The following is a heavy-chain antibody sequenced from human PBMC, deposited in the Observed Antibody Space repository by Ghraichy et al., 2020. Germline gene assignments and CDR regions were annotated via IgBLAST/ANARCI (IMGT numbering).Heavy chain of an antibody. Sequence: GESLNISCAASGFTFSSYGLNWVRQAPGKGLEWLSYISSSSSTIYYADSVKGRFTISRDNAENSLYLQMNSLRAEDTAVYYCAKLWGRYFDLWGRGTLVTVSS. J-gene: IGHJ2*01. D-gene: IGHD3-16*01. V-gene: IGHV3-48*04. CDR2: ISSSSSTI. CDR3: AKLWGRYFDL. CDR1: GFTFSSYG.